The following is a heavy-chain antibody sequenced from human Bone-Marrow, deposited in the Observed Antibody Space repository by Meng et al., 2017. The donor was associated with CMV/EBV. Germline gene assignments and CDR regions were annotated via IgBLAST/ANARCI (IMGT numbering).Heavy chain of an antibody. J-gene: IGHJ4*02. CDR2: ISGSGGST. CDR3: AKRPGGSADY. Sequence: GESLKISCAASGFTFRSYAMSWVRQAPGKGLEWVSAISGSGGSTYYADSVKGRFTIPRDNSKNTLYLQMNSLRAEDTAVYYRAKRPGGSADYWGQGTLVTVSS. CDR1: GFTFRSYA. V-gene: IGHV3-23*01. D-gene: IGHD3-16*01.